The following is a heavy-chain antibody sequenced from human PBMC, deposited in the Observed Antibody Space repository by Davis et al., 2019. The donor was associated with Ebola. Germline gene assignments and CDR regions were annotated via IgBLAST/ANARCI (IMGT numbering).Heavy chain of an antibody. CDR3: AREVGETKLDQ. J-gene: IGHJ4*02. CDR1: LCTFSRST. CDR2: VIPVFGTT. Sequence: SSVTVSCLPSLCTFSRSTIICVRPAPGQGLEWMGWVIPVFGTTHYAQKFQGRVTLTADESTSTAYMELTNLRSDDTAVYYCAREVGETKLDQWGQGTLVTVSS. D-gene: IGHD1-26*01. V-gene: IGHV1-69*13.